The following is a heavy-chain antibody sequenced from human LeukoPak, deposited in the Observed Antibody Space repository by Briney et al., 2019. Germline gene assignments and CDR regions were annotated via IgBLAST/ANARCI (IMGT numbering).Heavy chain of an antibody. CDR3: ARRSNKGPYSYITNDY. Sequence: PSETLSLTCTVSGASISNPDYYWGWIRQPPGKGLEWIGSVDYSGGTYYNPSLNGRVTIAVDTSSDQVSLNLNSVTAAGTAVYYCARRSNKGPYSYITNDYWGQGTLVTVSS. V-gene: IGHV4-39*01. CDR2: VDYSGGT. J-gene: IGHJ4*02. CDR1: GASISNPDYY. D-gene: IGHD5-18*01.